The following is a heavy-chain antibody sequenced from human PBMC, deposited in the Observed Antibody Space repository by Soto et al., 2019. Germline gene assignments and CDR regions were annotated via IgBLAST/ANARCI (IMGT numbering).Heavy chain of an antibody. V-gene: IGHV3-21*02. CDR1: DFTFGDFS. J-gene: IGHJ3*01. Sequence: EVQLVESGGGLVKPGGSRSPPLPPPDFTFGDFSWPWVGKAPGRGRDWLAFIGNSNNPTFYADSVRGRFTISRDNPKNSVYLQMNSLREEDTAVYFCAREEGYCNGGPCYRGAFDFWGQGTIVTVSS. CDR2: IGNSNNPT. D-gene: IGHD2-15*01. CDR3: AREEGYCNGGPCYRGAFDF.